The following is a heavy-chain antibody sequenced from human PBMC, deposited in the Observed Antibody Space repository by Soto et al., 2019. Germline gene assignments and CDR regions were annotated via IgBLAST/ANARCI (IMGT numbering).Heavy chain of an antibody. CDR3: ASPRTETDFYYYYYGMDV. D-gene: IGHD3-3*01. Sequence: QVQLVQSGAEVKKPGASVKVSCKASGYTFTSYAMHWVRQAPGQRLEWMGWINAGNGNTKYSQKVQGRVTITRDTSASTAYMELSSLRSDDTAVYYCASPRTETDFYYYYYGMDVWGQGTTVTVSS. CDR2: INAGNGNT. CDR1: GYTFTSYA. V-gene: IGHV1-3*01. J-gene: IGHJ6*02.